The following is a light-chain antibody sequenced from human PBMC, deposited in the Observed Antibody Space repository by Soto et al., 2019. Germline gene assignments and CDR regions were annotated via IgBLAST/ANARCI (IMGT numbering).Light chain of an antibody. CDR1: QFISTH. J-gene: IGKJ4*01. V-gene: IGKV3-11*01. CDR3: QQRDTWVT. Sequence: EIVMTQSPHTLSLSPGETASLFCRASQFISTHLAWYQQKPGQAPRLLIYDASKRAIGIPARFSGSGFGTDFTLTISRLEPEDFAVYYCQQRDTWVTFGGGTKVEVK. CDR2: DAS.